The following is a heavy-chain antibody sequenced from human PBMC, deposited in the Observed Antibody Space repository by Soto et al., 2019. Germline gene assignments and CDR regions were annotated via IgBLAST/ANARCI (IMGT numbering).Heavy chain of an antibody. CDR3: ARAPQYYDFWSGYYRSGDLKLYFDS. CDR1: GFTFSTYW. CDR2: VNRDGSDK. J-gene: IGHJ4*02. D-gene: IGHD3-3*01. Sequence: PGGSLRLSCTASGFTFSTYWMTWVRQAPGKGLEWVANVNRDGSDKYYGDSVKGRFTISRDNTKNSLYLQMNSLRAEDTAVYYCARAPQYYDFWSGYYRSGDLKLYFDSWGQGTLVTVSS. V-gene: IGHV3-7*03.